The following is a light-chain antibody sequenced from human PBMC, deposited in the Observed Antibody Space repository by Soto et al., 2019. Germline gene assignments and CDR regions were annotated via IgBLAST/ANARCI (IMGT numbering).Light chain of an antibody. CDR3: QQYNNWPPLT. Sequence: EIVMTQSPATLSVSPGERATLSCRASQSVSSNLAWYQQKPGQAPRLLIYGASTRATGIPVRFCGSGSGTEFTLTISSPQSEDFAVYYCQQYNNWPPLTFGGGTKVEIK. J-gene: IGKJ4*01. V-gene: IGKV3-15*01. CDR2: GAS. CDR1: QSVSSN.